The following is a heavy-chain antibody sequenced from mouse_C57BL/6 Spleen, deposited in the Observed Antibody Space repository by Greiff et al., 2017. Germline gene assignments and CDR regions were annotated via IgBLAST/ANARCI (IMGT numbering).Heavy chain of an antibody. Sequence: VKLMESGPELVKPGASVKISCKASGYTFTDYYINWVKQRPGQGLEWIGWIFPGSGSTYYNEKFKGKATLTVDKSSSTAYMLLSSLTSEDSAVYFCASAYDYSVYYFDYWGQGTTLTVSS. V-gene: IGHV1-75*01. CDR3: ASAYDYSVYYFDY. CDR2: IFPGSGST. CDR1: GYTFTDYY. D-gene: IGHD2-4*01. J-gene: IGHJ2*01.